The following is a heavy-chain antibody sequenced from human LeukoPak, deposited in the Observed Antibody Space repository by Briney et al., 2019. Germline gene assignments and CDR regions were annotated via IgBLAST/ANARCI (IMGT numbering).Heavy chain of an antibody. J-gene: IGHJ4*02. Sequence: ASVKVSCTASGCTFPSYFMHWVRQAPGQGLEWMGIINPTGGSTTYAQKFQGRVTMTRDTSTSTVYMELSSLRSDDTAVYYCARTAARRFDYWGQGTLVTVSS. V-gene: IGHV1-46*01. CDR3: ARTAARRFDY. CDR1: GCTFPSYF. CDR2: INPTGGST. D-gene: IGHD6-6*01.